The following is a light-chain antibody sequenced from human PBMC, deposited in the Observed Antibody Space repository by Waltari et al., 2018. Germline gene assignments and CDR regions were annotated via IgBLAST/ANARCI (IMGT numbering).Light chain of an antibody. CDR3: QQYDDWPAT. J-gene: IGKJ1*01. V-gene: IGKV3-15*01. CDR1: QSSSTN. CDR2: NGA. Sequence: ERVMTQSPDILSASPGETVTLSCRASQSSSTNVAWDQHKPGQAPRLLIYNGATRHTGIPATFSGSGSGTEFTLTISSLQPEDFAVYFCQQYDDWPATFGQGTKVDI.